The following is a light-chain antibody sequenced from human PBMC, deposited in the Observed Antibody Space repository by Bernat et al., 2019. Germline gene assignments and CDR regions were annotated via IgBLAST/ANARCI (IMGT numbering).Light chain of an antibody. CDR2: KAS. J-gene: IGKJ2*03. V-gene: IGKV1-39*01. Sequence: TITCLAREHVNNLLNWYHQKPGNAPQLLIYKASILQRGVPSRISGSGSGTDFTFTISRLQPEDVGSYYCQQGYGAPYSFGQGTQVDI. CDR3: QQGYGAPYS. CDR1: EHVNNL.